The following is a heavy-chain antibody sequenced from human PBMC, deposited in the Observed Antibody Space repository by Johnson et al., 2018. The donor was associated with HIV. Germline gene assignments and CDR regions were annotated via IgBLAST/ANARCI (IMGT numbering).Heavy chain of an antibody. D-gene: IGHD5-18*01. CDR1: GFTFSDYY. CDR2: ISSSGSTI. Sequence: QVQLVESGGGVVQPGGSLRLSCAASGFTFSDYYMSWIRQAPGKGLEWVSYISSSGSTIYYADSVKGRFTISRDNAKNSLYLQMNSLRAEDTAVYYCARERGPWKHLWLRDAFDIWGQGTMVTVSS. J-gene: IGHJ3*02. V-gene: IGHV3-11*04. CDR3: ARERGPWKHLWLRDAFDI.